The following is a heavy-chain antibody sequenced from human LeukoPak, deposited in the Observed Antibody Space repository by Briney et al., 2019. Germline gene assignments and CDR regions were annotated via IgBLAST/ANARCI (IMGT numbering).Heavy chain of an antibody. D-gene: IGHD2-2*01. CDR2: VYHSGST. Sequence: SETLSLTCTVSGYSITSDYYWGWIRQPPGKGLEWIGSVYHSGSTYYNPSLKSRVTISVDTSKNHFSLRLSSLTAADTAIYYCVFTIPGAIHDAFDIWGQGTMVTVSS. CDR1: GYSITSDYY. V-gene: IGHV4-38-2*02. J-gene: IGHJ3*02. CDR3: VFTIPGAIHDAFDI.